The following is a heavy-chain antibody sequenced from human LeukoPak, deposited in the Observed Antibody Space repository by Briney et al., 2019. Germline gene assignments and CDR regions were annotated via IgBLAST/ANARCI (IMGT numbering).Heavy chain of an antibody. CDR3: ARDPTDSAAATIRLFDP. J-gene: IGHJ5*02. CDR2: IYPGDSDT. CDR1: GYSFTSYW. V-gene: IGHV5-51*01. D-gene: IGHD6-13*01. Sequence: GESLKISCKGSGYSFTSYWIGWVRQMPGKGLEWMGIIYPGDSDTRYSPSFQGQVTISADKSISTAYLQWSSLKASDTAMYYCARDPTDSAAATIRLFDPWGQGTLVTVSS.